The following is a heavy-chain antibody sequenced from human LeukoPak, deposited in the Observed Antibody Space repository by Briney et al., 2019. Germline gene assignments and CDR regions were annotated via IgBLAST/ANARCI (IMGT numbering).Heavy chain of an antibody. V-gene: IGHV4-59*01. CDR3: AREFSD. Sequence: SETLSLTCTVSGGSSCAYYYTWIRQPPGKGLEWIGLIYNSGSTNYNPSLKSRVIISADTSKNQFSLKLTSVTAADTAVYYCAREFSDWGQGTLVTVSS. CDR1: GGSSCAYY. D-gene: IGHD6-19*01. J-gene: IGHJ1*01. CDR2: IYNSGST.